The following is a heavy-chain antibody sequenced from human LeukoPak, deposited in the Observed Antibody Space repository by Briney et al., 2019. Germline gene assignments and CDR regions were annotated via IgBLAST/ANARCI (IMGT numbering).Heavy chain of an antibody. CDR3: ARRSFPYYDFWRGWYNWFDP. D-gene: IGHD3-3*01. Sequence: KPSETLSLTCAVYGGSFSGYYWSWIRQPPGKGLEWIAEINHSGSTNYNPSLKSRVTISVDTSKNQFSLKLSSVTAADTAVYYCARRSFPYYDFWRGWYNWFDPWGQGTLVTVSS. V-gene: IGHV4-34*01. CDR1: GGSFSGYY. CDR2: INHSGST. J-gene: IGHJ5*02.